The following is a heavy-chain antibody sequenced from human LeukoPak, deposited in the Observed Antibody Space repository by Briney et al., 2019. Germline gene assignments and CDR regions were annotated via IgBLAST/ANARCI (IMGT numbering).Heavy chain of an antibody. D-gene: IGHD1-26*01. CDR1: GGSISSGGYY. J-gene: IGHJ4*02. V-gene: IGHV4-39*01. CDR3: ARHYLGGNYPDYFNH. CDR2: IYYSGST. Sequence: SETLSLTCTVSGGSISSGGYYWSWIRQHPGKGLEWIGYIYYSGSTYYNPSLKSRVTISIDTSKNQFSLNLNSVTAADTALYSCARHYLGGNYPDYFNHWGQGTLVTVSS.